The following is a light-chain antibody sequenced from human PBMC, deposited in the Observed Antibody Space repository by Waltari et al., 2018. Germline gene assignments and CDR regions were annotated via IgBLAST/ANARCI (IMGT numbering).Light chain of an antibody. J-gene: IGLJ3*02. CDR3: VLSMGSGVWV. V-gene: IGLV8-61*01. CDR2: DTS. Sequence: QTVVTQAPSLSVSPGGTVTLTCGLGSGSVSTTYYPRWYQQAPGQAPRTLIFDTSTRSSGVPARFSGSILDNKAALTITGAQADDESDYYCVLSMGSGVWVFGGGTKLTVL. CDR1: SGSVSTTYY.